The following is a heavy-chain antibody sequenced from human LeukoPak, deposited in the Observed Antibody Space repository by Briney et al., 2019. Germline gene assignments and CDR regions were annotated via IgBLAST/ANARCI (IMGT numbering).Heavy chain of an antibody. J-gene: IGHJ3*02. CDR2: IYYTGST. D-gene: IGHD5-12*01. Sequence: SETLSPTCTVSGGPVSSYSWSWIRQPPGKGLEWIGSIYYTGSTNYNPSLKSRVTMSVDTSKNQFSLRLSSVTAADTAVYYCARHGGESIMAMILHAFDIWGQGTMVTVSS. CDR3: ARHGGESIMAMILHAFDI. CDR1: GGPVSSYS. V-gene: IGHV4-59*08.